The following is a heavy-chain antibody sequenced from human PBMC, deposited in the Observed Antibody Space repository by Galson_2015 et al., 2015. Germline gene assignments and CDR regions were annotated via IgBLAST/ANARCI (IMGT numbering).Heavy chain of an antibody. Sequence: SLRLSCAASGFTFSSYAMHWVRRAPGKGLEWVAVISYDGSNKYYADSVKGRFTISRDNSKNTLYLQMNSLRAEDTAVYYCARDLRKKGIAVAATGYWGQGTLVTVSS. CDR3: ARDLRKKGIAVAATGY. V-gene: IGHV3-30*01. J-gene: IGHJ4*02. CDR1: GFTFSSYA. CDR2: ISYDGSNK. D-gene: IGHD6-19*01.